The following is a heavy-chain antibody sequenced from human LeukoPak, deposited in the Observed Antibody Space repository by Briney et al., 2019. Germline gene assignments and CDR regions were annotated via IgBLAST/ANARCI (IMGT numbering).Heavy chain of an antibody. CDR1: GFTFSSYW. CDR3: ARELKLYYYGSGDAGNYFDY. Sequence: PGGSLRLSCAASGFTFSSYWMSWVRQAPGKGLEWVANIKQDGSEKYYVDSVKGRFTISRDNAKNSLYLQMNSLRAEDTAVYYCARELKLYYYGSGDAGNYFDYWGQGTLVTVSS. CDR2: IKQDGSEK. J-gene: IGHJ4*02. D-gene: IGHD3-10*01. V-gene: IGHV3-7*01.